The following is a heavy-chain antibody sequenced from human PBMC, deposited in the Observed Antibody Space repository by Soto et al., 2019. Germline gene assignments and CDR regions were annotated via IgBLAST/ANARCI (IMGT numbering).Heavy chain of an antibody. CDR2: INVGNGNT. Sequence: ASVKVPCKASGYTFTSYAIHWVRQAPGQRLEWMGWINVGNGNTRYSQKFQGRLTLTRDTPGNTAYLELNSLISEDTAVYYCATPQDYDDCLDSWGRGTLVTVSS. J-gene: IGHJ4*02. D-gene: IGHD3-22*01. V-gene: IGHV1-3*01. CDR1: GYTFTSYA. CDR3: ATPQDYDDCLDS.